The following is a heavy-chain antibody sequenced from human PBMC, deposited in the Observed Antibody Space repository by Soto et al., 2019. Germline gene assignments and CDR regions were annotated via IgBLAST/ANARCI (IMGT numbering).Heavy chain of an antibody. CDR3: ARGSKGSSWYAYWFDP. CDR1: GYTFTSYD. V-gene: IGHV1-8*01. D-gene: IGHD6-13*01. CDR2: RNPNSGNT. Sequence: QVQLVQSGAEVKKPGASVKVSCKASGYTFTSYDINWVRQATGQGLGGMGWRNPNSGNTGYAQKFQGRVTMTRNTSISTAYMELSSLRSEDTAVYYCARGSKGSSWYAYWFDPWGQGTLVTVSS. J-gene: IGHJ5*02.